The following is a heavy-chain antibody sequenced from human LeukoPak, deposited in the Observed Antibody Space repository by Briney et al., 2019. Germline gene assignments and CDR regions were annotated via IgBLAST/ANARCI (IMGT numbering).Heavy chain of an antibody. CDR3: ARVGSYGYFYYFDY. V-gene: IGHV1-69*13. J-gene: IGHJ4*02. Sequence: GASVKVSCKASGYTFTSYGISWVRQAPGQGLEWMGGIIPIFGTANYAQKFQGRVTITADESTSTAYMELSSLRSEDTAVYYCARVGSYGYFYYFDYWGQGTLVTVSS. D-gene: IGHD5-18*01. CDR1: GYTFTSYG. CDR2: IIPIFGTA.